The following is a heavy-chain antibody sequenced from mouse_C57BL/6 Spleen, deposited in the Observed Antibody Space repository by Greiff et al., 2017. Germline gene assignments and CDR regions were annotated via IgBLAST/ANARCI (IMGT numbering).Heavy chain of an antibody. Sequence: VQLQQPGAELVKPGASVKMSCKASGYTFTSYWITWVKQRPGQGLEWIGDIDPGSGSTNYNEKFKSKATLTVDTSSSTAYMQLSSLTSEDSAVYYWAREEVTTGGMDYWGQGTSVTVSS. J-gene: IGHJ4*01. CDR2: IDPGSGST. D-gene: IGHD2-5*01. V-gene: IGHV1-55*01. CDR3: AREEVTTGGMDY. CDR1: GYTFTSYW.